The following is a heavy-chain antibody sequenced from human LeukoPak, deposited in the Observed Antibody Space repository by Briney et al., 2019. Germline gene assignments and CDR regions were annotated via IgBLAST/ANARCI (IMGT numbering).Heavy chain of an antibody. Sequence: GGSLRLPCAASGFTFSSYAMHWVRQAPGKGLEWVAVISYDGSNKYYADSVKGRFTISRDNSKNTLYLQMNSLRAEDTAVYYCARAHVVVVAAPDYWGQGTLVTVSS. CDR1: GFTFSSYA. CDR3: ARAHVVVVAAPDY. CDR2: ISYDGSNK. V-gene: IGHV3-30*04. J-gene: IGHJ4*02. D-gene: IGHD2-15*01.